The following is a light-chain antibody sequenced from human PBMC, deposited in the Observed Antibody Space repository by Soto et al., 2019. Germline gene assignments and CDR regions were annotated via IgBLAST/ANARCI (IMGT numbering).Light chain of an antibody. CDR3: AAWDDSLSGYV. V-gene: IGLV1-47*02. CDR1: RSNIGVNY. CDR2: SDN. Sequence: QSVLTQPPSASGTPGQRVSISCSGGRSNIGVNYVYWYQQLPGTAPKLLIYSDNQRPSGVPGRFSGSKSGTSASLAISGLRSDDEDDYYCAAWDDSLSGYVFGTGTKV. J-gene: IGLJ1*01.